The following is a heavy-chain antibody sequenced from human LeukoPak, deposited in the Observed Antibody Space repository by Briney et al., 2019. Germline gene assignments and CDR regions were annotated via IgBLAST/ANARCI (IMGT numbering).Heavy chain of an antibody. Sequence: GGSLRLSCVASGFTVSSNYMSWVRQAPGKGLEWVSVIYSGGSTYYAHSVKGRFTISRDNSKNTLYLQMNSLRAEDTAVYYCASGSGSYRTPYYYMDVWGTGTTVTVSS. CDR2: IYSGGST. J-gene: IGHJ6*03. D-gene: IGHD3-10*01. CDR3: ASGSGSYRTPYYYMDV. V-gene: IGHV3-53*01. CDR1: GFTVSSNY.